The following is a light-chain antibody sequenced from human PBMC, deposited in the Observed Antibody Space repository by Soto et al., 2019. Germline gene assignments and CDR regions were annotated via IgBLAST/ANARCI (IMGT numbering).Light chain of an antibody. CDR2: DAS. CDR3: QHYHSYPIT. CDR1: QSISTW. J-gene: IGKJ5*01. Sequence: DIQMTQSPSILSASVGDRVTMACRASQSISTWLAWYQQKPGKAPNLLIYDASSLESGVPSRFSGSGSGTEFTLTISSLQPDDFATYYCQHYHSYPITFGQGTR. V-gene: IGKV1-5*01.